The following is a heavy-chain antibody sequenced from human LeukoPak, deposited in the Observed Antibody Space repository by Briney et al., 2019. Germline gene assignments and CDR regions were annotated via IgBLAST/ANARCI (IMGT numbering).Heavy chain of an antibody. J-gene: IGHJ4*02. CDR3: ARDTYCSSTSCYNIMGY. D-gene: IGHD2-2*01. CDR2: ISSSSSYI. CDR1: GFTFSSYS. V-gene: IGHV3-21*01. Sequence: PGGSLRLSCAASGFTFSSYSMNWVRQAPGKGLEWVSSISSSSSYIYYADPVKGRFTISRDNAKNSPYLQMNSLRAEDTAVYYCARDTYCSSTSCYNIMGYWGQGTLVTVSS.